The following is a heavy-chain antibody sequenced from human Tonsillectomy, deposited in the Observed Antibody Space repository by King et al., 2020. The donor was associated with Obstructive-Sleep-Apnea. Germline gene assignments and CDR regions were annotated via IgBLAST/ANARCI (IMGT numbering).Heavy chain of an antibody. CDR2: IRSISSFI. D-gene: IGHD1-26*01. CDR1: GFTFSSYS. J-gene: IGHJ4*02. V-gene: IGHV3-21*06. CDR3: ARAVGDY. Sequence: VQLVESGGGLVKPGGSLRLSCAASGFTFSSYSMNWVRQAPGKGLEWVSSIRSISSFISYADSVKGRYTISRDNAKNSLYLQMNSPRAEDTAVYYCARAVGDYWGQGTLVTVSS.